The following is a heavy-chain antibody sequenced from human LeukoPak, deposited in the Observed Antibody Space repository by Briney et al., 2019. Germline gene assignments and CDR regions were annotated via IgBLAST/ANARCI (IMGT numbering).Heavy chain of an antibody. J-gene: IGHJ4*02. CDR1: GFTVSSNY. D-gene: IGHD5-12*01. V-gene: IGHV3-15*01. CDR2: IKSKTDGGTT. CDR3: TTGYSGYGDFDY. Sequence: PGGSLRLSCAASGFTVSSNYMSWVRQAPGKGLEWVGRIKSKTDGGTTDYAAPVKGRFTISRDDSKNTLYLQMNSLKTEDTAVYYCTTGYSGYGDFDYWGQGTLVTVSS.